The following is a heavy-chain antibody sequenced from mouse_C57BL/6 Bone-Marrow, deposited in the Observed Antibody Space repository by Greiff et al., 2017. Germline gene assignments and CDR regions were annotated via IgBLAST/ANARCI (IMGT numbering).Heavy chain of an antibody. V-gene: IGHV5-12*01. Sequence: DVMLVESGGGLVQPGGSLKLSCAASGFTFSDYYMYWVRQTPEKRLEWVAYISNGGGSTYYPDTVKGRFTISRDNAKNTLYLQMSRLKSEDTAMYYCARGNWDSFAYWGQGTLVTVSA. CDR1: GFTFSDYY. CDR3: ARGNWDSFAY. D-gene: IGHD4-1*01. J-gene: IGHJ3*01. CDR2: ISNGGGST.